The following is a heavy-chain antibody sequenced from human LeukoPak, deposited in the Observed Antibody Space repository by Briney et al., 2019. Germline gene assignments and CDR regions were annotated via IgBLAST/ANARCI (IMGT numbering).Heavy chain of an antibody. CDR2: IIPIFGKA. CDR3: ARDGLRYFDWFQSYNWFDP. V-gene: IGHV1-69*01. D-gene: IGHD3-9*01. Sequence: SVKVSCKASGGTFCSYAISWVRQAPGQGLEWMGGIIPIFGKANYAQKFQGRVTITADESTSTAYMELSSLRSEDTAVYYCARDGLRYFDWFQSYNWFDPWGQGTLVTVSS. J-gene: IGHJ5*02. CDR1: GGTFCSYA.